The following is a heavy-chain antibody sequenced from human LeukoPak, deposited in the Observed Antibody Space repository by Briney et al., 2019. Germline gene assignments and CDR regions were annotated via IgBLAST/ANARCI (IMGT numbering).Heavy chain of an antibody. CDR3: ARPSSSLPYDAFDI. V-gene: IGHV1-8*01. Sequence: GASVKVSCKASGYTFTSYDINWVRQATGQGLEWMGWMNPNSGNTGYAQKFQGRVTMTRNTSISTAYMELSSLRSEDTAVYYCARPSSSLPYDAFDIWGQGTMVTVSS. D-gene: IGHD6-6*01. J-gene: IGHJ3*02. CDR2: MNPNSGNT. CDR1: GYTFTSYD.